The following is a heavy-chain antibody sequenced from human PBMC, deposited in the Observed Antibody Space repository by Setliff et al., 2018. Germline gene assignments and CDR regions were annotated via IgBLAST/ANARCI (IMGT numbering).Heavy chain of an antibody. CDR3: ARQAVAGSDAFDI. CDR1: GFSFTTYW. D-gene: IGHD6-19*01. CDR2: IYPGDSDT. V-gene: IGHV5-51*01. J-gene: IGHJ3*02. Sequence: GESLKISCKGSGFSFTTYWIGWVRQMPGKGLEWMGIIYPGDSDTRNSPSFRGQVTISADKSISTAYLQWSSLKASDTAMYYCARQAVAGSDAFDIWGQGTMVTVSS.